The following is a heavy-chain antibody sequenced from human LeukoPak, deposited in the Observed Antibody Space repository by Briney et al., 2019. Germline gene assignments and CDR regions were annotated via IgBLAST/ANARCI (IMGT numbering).Heavy chain of an antibody. V-gene: IGHV1-2*02. CDR1: GYTFTGYY. CDR3: AREPGVQGLWDAFDI. D-gene: IGHD4/OR15-4a*01. Sequence: ASVKVSCKASGYTFTGYYMHWVRQSPGQGLEWRGWINPNSGGTNYAQKFQGRVTMTRDTSISTAYMELSRLRSDDTAVYYCAREPGVQGLWDAFDIWGQGTMVTVSS. CDR2: INPNSGGT. J-gene: IGHJ3*02.